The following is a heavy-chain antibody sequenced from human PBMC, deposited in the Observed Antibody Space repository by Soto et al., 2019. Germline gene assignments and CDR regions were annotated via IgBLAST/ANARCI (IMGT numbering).Heavy chain of an antibody. V-gene: IGHV3-30*03. CDR1: GFIFSDYG. CDR2: IAYDGTRE. J-gene: IGHJ4*02. CDR3: ATVPAAITLLSYYFDY. Sequence: QVQLVESGGGVVQPGRSLRLSCAASGFIFSDYGIHWVRQAPGKGLEWVAVIAYDGTREYYADSVKGRFTISRDNSKNTLYLQLNSLRAEDTAVYYCATVPAAITLLSYYFDYWGQGTLVTVSS. D-gene: IGHD2-2*02.